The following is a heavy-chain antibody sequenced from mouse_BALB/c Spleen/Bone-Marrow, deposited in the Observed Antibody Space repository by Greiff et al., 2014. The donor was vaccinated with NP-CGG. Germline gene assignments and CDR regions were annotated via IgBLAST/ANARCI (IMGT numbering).Heavy chain of an antibody. CDR3: AKRGAYGNFWFAY. CDR1: GFTFSSYA. CDR2: ISSGGST. J-gene: IGHJ3*01. D-gene: IGHD2-10*02. V-gene: IGHV5-6-5*01. Sequence: EVQLVESGGGLVKPGGSPKLSCAASGFTFSSYAMSWVRQTPEKRLEWVASISSGGSTYYPDSVKGRFTISRDNARNILYLQMSSLRSEDTAMYYCAKRGAYGNFWFAYWGQGTLVTVSA.